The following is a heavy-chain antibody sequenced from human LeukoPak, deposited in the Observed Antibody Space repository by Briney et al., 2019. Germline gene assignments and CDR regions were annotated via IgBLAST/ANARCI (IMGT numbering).Heavy chain of an antibody. V-gene: IGHV1-18*01. J-gene: IGHJ4*02. CDR1: GYTFTSYG. CDR3: ARETARIAVAGTGSDY. D-gene: IGHD6-19*01. CDR2: ISAYNGNT. Sequence: HGASVKVSCKASGYTFTSYGISWVRQAPGQGLEWMGWISAYNGNTNYAQKLQGRVTMTTDTSTSTAYMELRSLRSDDTAVYYCARETARIAVAGTGSDYWGQGTLVTVSS.